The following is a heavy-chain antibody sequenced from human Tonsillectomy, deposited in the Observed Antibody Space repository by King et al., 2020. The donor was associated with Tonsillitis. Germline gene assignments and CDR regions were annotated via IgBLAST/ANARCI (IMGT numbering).Heavy chain of an antibody. CDR1: GYSFTSYW. Sequence: VQLVQSGAEVKKPGESLKISCKGSGYSFTSYWIGWVRQMPGKGLEWMGIIYPGDSDTRYSPSFQGQVTISADKSISTAYLQWSSLKASDTARYYCARQKKYCSGSSCYASVTDFDYWGQGTLVTVSS. CDR3: ARQKKYCSGSSCYASVTDFDY. CDR2: IYPGDSDT. J-gene: IGHJ4*02. V-gene: IGHV5-51*01. D-gene: IGHD2-15*01.